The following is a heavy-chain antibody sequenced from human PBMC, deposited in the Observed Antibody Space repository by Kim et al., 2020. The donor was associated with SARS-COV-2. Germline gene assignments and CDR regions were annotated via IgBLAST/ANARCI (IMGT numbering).Heavy chain of an antibody. CDR2: N. J-gene: IGHJ4*02. V-gene: IGHV4-34*09. Sequence: NNCHPALKGRVTISVATSKNQFSLKLSSVAAADTAVYYCARSMRGEYFDYWGQGTLVTVSS. CDR3: ARSMRGEYFDY. D-gene: IGHD3-16*01.